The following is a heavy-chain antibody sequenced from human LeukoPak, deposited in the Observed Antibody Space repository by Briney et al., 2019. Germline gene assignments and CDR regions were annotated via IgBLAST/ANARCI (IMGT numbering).Heavy chain of an antibody. D-gene: IGHD3-22*01. J-gene: IGHJ3*02. CDR2: IYYSGST. Sequence: PSETLSRTCTVSGGSISSYYWSWIRQPPGKGLEWIGYIYYSGSTNSNPSLQSRVTISVDTSKNQFSLKLSSVTAADTAVYYCARINYYDSSGYYTEPAFDIWGQGTMVTVSS. CDR1: GGSISSYY. V-gene: IGHV4-59*01. CDR3: ARINYYDSSGYYTEPAFDI.